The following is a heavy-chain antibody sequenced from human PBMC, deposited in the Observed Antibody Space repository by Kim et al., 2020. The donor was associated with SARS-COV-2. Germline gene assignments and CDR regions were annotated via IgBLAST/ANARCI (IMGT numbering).Heavy chain of an antibody. CDR2: ISWNRDSI. CDR3: AKDLEPRHTSPLDY. V-gene: IGHV3-9*01. D-gene: IGHD6-6*01. CDR1: GFRFDEYA. J-gene: IGHJ4*02. Sequence: GGSLRLSCAASGFRFDEYAMHWVRQAPGKGLEWVSGISWNRDSIVYADSVKGRFTISRDNAKNSLYLQMNSLRVEDTALYFCAKDLEPRHTSPLDYWGQGTLVTVSS.